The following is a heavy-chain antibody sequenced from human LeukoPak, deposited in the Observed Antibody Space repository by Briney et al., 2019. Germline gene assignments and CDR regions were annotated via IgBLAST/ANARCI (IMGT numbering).Heavy chain of an antibody. CDR3: ARRLRYFDWLTYNWFDP. V-gene: IGHV4-34*01. CDR1: GGSFSGYY. Sequence: PSETLSLTCAVYGGSFSGYYRSWIRQPPGKGLEWIGEINHSGSTNYNPSLKSRVTISVDTSKNQFSLKVSSVTAADTAVYYCARRLRYFDWLTYNWFDPWGQGTLVTVSS. CDR2: INHSGST. D-gene: IGHD3-9*01. J-gene: IGHJ5*02.